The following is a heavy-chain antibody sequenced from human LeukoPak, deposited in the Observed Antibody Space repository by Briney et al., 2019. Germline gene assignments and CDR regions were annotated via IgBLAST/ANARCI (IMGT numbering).Heavy chain of an antibody. CDR3: SSHVSAAAGGR. D-gene: IGHD6-13*01. CDR1: GGSISGTNW. J-gene: IGHJ4*02. Sequence: PSETLSPTCAVSGGSISGTNWWSWVRQPPRKGLEWIGEISHSGITNYNSSLKSRVTISVDKSENQFSLKLSSVTAADTAVYYCSSHVSAAAGGRWGPGTLVTISS. CDR2: ISHSGIT. V-gene: IGHV4-4*02.